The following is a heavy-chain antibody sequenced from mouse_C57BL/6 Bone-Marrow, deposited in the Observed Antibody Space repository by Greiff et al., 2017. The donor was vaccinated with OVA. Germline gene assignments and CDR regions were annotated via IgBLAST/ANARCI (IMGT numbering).Heavy chain of an antibody. Sequence: EVQLQQSGPELVKPGASVKISCKASGYTFTDYYMNWVKQSHGQSLEWIGDINPNNGGTSYNQKFKGKATLTVDKSSSTAYMELRSLTSEDSAVYYCAREGYGNFDYWGQGTTLTVSS. CDR3: AREGYGNFDY. CDR2: INPNNGGT. J-gene: IGHJ2*01. CDR1: GYTFTDYY. D-gene: IGHD2-10*02. V-gene: IGHV1-26*01.